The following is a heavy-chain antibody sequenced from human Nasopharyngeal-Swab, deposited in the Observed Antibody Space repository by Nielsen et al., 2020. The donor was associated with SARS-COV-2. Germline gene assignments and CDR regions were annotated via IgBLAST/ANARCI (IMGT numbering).Heavy chain of an antibody. J-gene: IGHJ4*02. Sequence: GESLKISCAASGFTFSRYWMHWVRQGPGKGLEWVGRIRNKAKGDTTDYAPSLQGRVTISRDDSRKSLFLQMNCLKTEDTAVYYCVRHRPYYYDSSDYDLWGQGALAIVGS. CDR3: VRHRPYYYDSSDYDL. CDR1: GFTFSRYW. V-gene: IGHV3-72*01. D-gene: IGHD3-22*01. CDR2: IRNKAKGDTT.